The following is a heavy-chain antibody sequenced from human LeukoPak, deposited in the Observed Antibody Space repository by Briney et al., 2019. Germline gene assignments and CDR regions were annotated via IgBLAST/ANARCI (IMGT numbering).Heavy chain of an antibody. CDR3: ARDPTANLGYCSGGSCYSGGGDAFDI. D-gene: IGHD2-15*01. J-gene: IGHJ3*02. Sequence: ASVKVSCKASGGTFSSYAISWVRQAPGQGLEWTGRIIPIFGTANYAQKFQGRVTITTDESTSTAYMELSSLRSEDTAVYYCARDPTANLGYCSGGSCYSGGGDAFDIWGQGTMVTVSS. V-gene: IGHV1-69*05. CDR2: IIPIFGTA. CDR1: GGTFSSYA.